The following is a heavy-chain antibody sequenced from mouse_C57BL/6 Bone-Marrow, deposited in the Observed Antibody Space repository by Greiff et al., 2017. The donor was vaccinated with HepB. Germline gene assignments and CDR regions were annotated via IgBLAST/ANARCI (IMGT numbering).Heavy chain of an antibody. CDR1: GYTFTSYW. V-gene: IGHV1-61*01. D-gene: IGHD1-1*01. J-gene: IGHJ2*01. Sequence: QVQLQQPGAELVRPGSSVKLSCKASGYTFTSYWMDWVKQRPGQGLEWIGNIYPSDSENHYNQKFKDKATLTVDKSSSTAYMQLSSLTSEDSAVYYCARPSTTVVATPFDYWGQGTTLTVSS. CDR3: ARPSTTVVATPFDY. CDR2: IYPSDSEN.